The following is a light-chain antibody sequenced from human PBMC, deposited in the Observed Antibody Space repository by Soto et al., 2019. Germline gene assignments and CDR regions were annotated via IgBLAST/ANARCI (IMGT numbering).Light chain of an antibody. CDR2: DAS. V-gene: IGKV3-11*01. CDR1: QSVSSY. CDR3: QKYNSALGIT. Sequence: EIVLTQYPATLSLSPGERDPLSCRASQSVSSYLAWYQQKPGQAPRLLIYDASNRATGIPARFSGSGSGTDFTLTISSLEPEDFATYYCQKYNSALGITFGQGTRLEI. J-gene: IGKJ5*01.